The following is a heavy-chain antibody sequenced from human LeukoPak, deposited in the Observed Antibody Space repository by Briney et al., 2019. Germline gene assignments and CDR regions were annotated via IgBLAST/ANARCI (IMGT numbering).Heavy chain of an antibody. CDR1: GYTFTGYY. Sequence: ASVKVSCKASGYTFTGYYMHWVRQAPGQGLEWMGWINPNSGGTNYAQKFQGWVTMTRDTSISTAYMELSRLRSDDTAVYYCARGGDVVYGSGSYYNWFDPWGQGTLVTVSP. CDR3: ARGGDVVYGSGSYYNWFDP. J-gene: IGHJ5*02. D-gene: IGHD3-10*01. V-gene: IGHV1-2*04. CDR2: INPNSGGT.